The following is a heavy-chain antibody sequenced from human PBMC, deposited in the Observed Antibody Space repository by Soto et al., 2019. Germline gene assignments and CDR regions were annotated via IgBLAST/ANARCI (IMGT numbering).Heavy chain of an antibody. CDR2: INPSGGST. Sequence: ASVKVSCKASGYTFTSYYMHWVRQAPGQGLEWMGIINPSGGSTSYAQKFQGRVTMTRDTSTSTVYMELSSLRSEDTAVYYCARVPLSYYGILTGYFPAGSYSMDVWGKGTTVTVS. J-gene: IGHJ6*03. CDR1: GYTFTSYY. D-gene: IGHD3-9*01. V-gene: IGHV1-46*03. CDR3: ARVPLSYYGILTGYFPAGSYSMDV.